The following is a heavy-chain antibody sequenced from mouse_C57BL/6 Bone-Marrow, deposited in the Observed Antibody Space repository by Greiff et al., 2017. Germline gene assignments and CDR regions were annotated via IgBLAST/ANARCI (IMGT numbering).Heavy chain of an antibody. Sequence: EVKLVESGEGLVKPGGSLKLSCAASGFTFSSYAMSWVRQTPEKRLEWVAYISSGGGYIYYADTVKGRFTISSDNARHTLYLQMSSLKSEDTAMYYCTRGGGPYAMDYWGQGTSVTVSS. V-gene: IGHV5-9-1*02. J-gene: IGHJ4*01. CDR1: GFTFSSYA. CDR3: TRGGGPYAMDY. CDR2: ISSGGGYI.